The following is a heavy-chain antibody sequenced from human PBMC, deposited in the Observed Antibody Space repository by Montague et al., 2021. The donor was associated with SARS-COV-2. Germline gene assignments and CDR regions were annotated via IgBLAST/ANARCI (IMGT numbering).Heavy chain of an antibody. V-gene: IGHV4-34*01. CDR3: ARLGDGVVPSPILGVGPYYSYYYMDV. J-gene: IGHJ6*03. D-gene: IGHD3-10*01. CDR2: IHHGGST. Sequence: SETQSLTYAVHGGSFSTYSWNWIRQPPGKGLEWIGEIHHGGSTNYNPSLRSRVTISADTSKNQFSLKLTSMAAADTAVYYCARLGDGVVPSPILGVGPYYSYYYMDVWGKGTTVTVSS. CDR1: GGSFSTYS.